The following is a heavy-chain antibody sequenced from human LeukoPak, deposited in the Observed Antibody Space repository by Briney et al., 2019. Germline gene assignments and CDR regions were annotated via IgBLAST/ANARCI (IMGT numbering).Heavy chain of an antibody. CDR1: GFTFSSDG. V-gene: IGHV3-30*02. J-gene: IGHJ4*02. Sequence: PGGSLRLSCAASGFTFSSDGMHWVRQAPGKGPEWVAFIRYDGGNTYYVDSVKGRFTISRYNSKNTLYLQMNSLRAEDTAVYYCAKHLFTGSHTSTFDYWGQGTLVTVSS. CDR2: IRYDGGNT. CDR3: AKHLFTGSHTSTFDY. D-gene: IGHD3-9*01.